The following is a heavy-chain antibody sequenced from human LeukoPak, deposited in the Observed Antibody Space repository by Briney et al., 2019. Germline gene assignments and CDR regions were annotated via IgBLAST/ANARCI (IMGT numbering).Heavy chain of an antibody. V-gene: IGHV4-59*01. CDR3: ARGGGYASPIGY. Sequence: SETLSLTCTVSGDSFSSSYWSWIRQSPGKGLEWIGYIFYTGSTNYNPSLKSRVTISVDTSKNQFSLKLSSVTAADTAVYYCARGGGYASPIGYWGQGALVTVSS. J-gene: IGHJ4*02. CDR1: GDSFSSSY. CDR2: IFYTGST. D-gene: IGHD5-12*01.